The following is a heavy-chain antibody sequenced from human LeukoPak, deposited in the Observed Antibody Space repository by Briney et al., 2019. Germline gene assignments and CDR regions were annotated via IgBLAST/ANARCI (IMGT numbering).Heavy chain of an antibody. CDR2: INPSGGST. CDR1: GYTFTSYY. D-gene: IGHD3-22*01. J-gene: IGHJ3*02. V-gene: IGHV1-46*01. CDR3: ARDSEQSGYLDAFDI. Sequence: ASVKVSCKASGYTFTSYYMHWVRQAPGQGLEWMGIINPSGGSTSYAQKFQGRVTMTRDTSTSTVYMELSSLRSEDTAVHYCARDSEQSGYLDAFDIWGQGTMATVSS.